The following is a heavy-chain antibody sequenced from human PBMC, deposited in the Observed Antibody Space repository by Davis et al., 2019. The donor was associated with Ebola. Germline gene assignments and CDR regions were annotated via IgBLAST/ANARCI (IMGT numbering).Heavy chain of an antibody. D-gene: IGHD3-10*01. J-gene: IGHJ6*02. CDR2: INSDGSST. CDR3: ARGGGSGSLGYGMDV. Sequence: GESLKISCAASGFTFSSYWMHWVRQAPGKGLVWVSRINSDGSSTSYADSVKGRFTISRDNSKNTLYLQMNSLRAEDTAVYYCARGGGSGSLGYGMDVWGQGTTVTVSS. V-gene: IGHV3-74*01. CDR1: GFTFSSYW.